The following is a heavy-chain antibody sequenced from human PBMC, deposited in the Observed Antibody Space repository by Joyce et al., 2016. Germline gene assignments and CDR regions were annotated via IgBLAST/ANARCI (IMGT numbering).Heavy chain of an antibody. V-gene: IGHV3-49*03. J-gene: IGHJ4*02. CDR1: GFMFRDYA. CDR2: IRSKGNGWTT. Sequence: DVQLAESGGGLVQPGQSLRLSCATSGFMFRDYAISWFRQAPGKGLEWVGFIRSKGNGWTTEYAASVKGRFNISRDDSKSIVSLQLNSLKSEDTAVYYCSRERGTIAARQFDYWGQGILVTVSS. CDR3: SRERGTIAARQFDY. D-gene: IGHD6-6*01.